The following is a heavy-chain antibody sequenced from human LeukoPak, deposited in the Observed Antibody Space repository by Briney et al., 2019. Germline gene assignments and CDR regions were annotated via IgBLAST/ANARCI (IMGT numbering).Heavy chain of an antibody. CDR1: GFSVSSRA. CDR2: ISNSGYNT. D-gene: IGHD1-26*01. J-gene: IGHJ4*02. Sequence: GGSLRLSCAASGFSVSSRAMSWVRQAPGKGLEWVSTISNSGYNTWYADSVKGRFTISRDNSQNTLYLQMSSLRAENTALYYCARHDGSSFIYYVDHWGQGALVTVSS. V-gene: IGHV3-23*01. CDR3: ARHDGSSFIYYVDH.